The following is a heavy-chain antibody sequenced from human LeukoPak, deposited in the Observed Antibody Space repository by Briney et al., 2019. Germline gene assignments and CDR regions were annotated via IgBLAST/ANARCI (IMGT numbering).Heavy chain of an antibody. D-gene: IGHD5-12*01. CDR3: ARGGAPSDAFDI. CDR1: GFTFSSYE. V-gene: IGHV3-48*03. J-gene: IGHJ3*02. CDR2: ISSSGSTI. Sequence: GGSLRLSCAASGFTFSSYEMNWVRQAPGKGLEWVSYISSSGSTIYYADSVKGRFTISRDNAKNSLYLQMNSLRAEDTAVYYCARGGAPSDAFDIWGQGTMVTVSS.